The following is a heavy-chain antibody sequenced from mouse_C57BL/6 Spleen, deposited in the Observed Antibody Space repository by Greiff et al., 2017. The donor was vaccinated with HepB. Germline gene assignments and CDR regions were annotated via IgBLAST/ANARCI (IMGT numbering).Heavy chain of an antibody. V-gene: IGHV1-15*01. CDR2: IDPETGGT. J-gene: IGHJ4*01. CDR1: GYTFTDYE. D-gene: IGHD1-1*01. CDR3: TRTPFYYGTIY. Sequence: VQLQQSGAELVRPGASVTLSCKASGYTFTDYEMHWVKQTPVPGLEWIGAIDPETGGTAYNQKFKGKAILTADKSSSTAYMELRSLTSEDSAVYYCTRTPFYYGTIYWGQGTSVTVSS.